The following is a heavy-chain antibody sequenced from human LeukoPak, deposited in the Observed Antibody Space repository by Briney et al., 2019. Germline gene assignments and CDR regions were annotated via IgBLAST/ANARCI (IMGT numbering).Heavy chain of an antibody. D-gene: IGHD4-11*01. CDR3: ARYVYSNSKYYFDY. Sequence: SETLSLTCTVSGGSISSGGYYWSWIRQPPGKGLEWIGYIYHSGSTYYNPSLKGRVTISVDRSKNQFSLKLSSVTAADTAVYYCARYVYSNSKYYFDYWGQGTLVTVSS. CDR2: IYHSGST. V-gene: IGHV4-30-2*01. J-gene: IGHJ4*02. CDR1: GGSISSGGYY.